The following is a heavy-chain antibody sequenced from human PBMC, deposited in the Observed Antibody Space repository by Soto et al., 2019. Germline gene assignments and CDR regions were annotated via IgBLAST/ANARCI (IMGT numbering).Heavy chain of an antibody. CDR3: ASVFLGYCSSTSCYRNWFDP. Sequence: QVQLVQSGAEVKKPGSSVKVSCKASGGTFSSYAISWVRQAPGQGLEWMGGIIPIFGTANYAQKFQGRVTITADESPSTAYLELSSLRSEDTAVYYCASVFLGYCSSTSCYRNWFDPWGQGTLVTVSS. CDR2: IIPIFGTA. CDR1: GGTFSSYA. D-gene: IGHD2-2*01. J-gene: IGHJ5*02. V-gene: IGHV1-69*01.